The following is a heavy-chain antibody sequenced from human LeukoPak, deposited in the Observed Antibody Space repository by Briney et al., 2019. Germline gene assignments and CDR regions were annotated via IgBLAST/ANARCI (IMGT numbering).Heavy chain of an antibody. Sequence: PGGSLRLSCTASEFAFSTYSMNWIRQAPGKGLEWVSYISGPGSRIYYSDSVKGRFTISRDNAKNSLYLQMNSLRAEDAAVYYCAELGITMIGGVWGKGTTVTISS. CDR1: EFAFSTYS. CDR2: ISGPGSRI. D-gene: IGHD3-10*02. V-gene: IGHV3-48*04. J-gene: IGHJ6*04. CDR3: AELGITMIGGV.